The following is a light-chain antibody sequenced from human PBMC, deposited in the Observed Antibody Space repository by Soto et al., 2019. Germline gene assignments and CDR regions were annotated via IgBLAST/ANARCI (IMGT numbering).Light chain of an antibody. V-gene: IGKV1-33*01. Sequence: DIQMTQSPSSLSASVGDRVTITCQASQDITDYLNWYQQKPGKAPRLLIYDASNLETGVPPRFSGSGSGTDFTFTISSLQPADIATYYCQQYEALVLSFGGGTKVEIK. CDR2: DAS. J-gene: IGKJ4*01. CDR3: QQYEALVLS. CDR1: QDITDY.